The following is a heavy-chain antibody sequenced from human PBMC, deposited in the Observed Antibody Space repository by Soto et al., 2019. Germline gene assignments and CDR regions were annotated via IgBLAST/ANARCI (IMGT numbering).Heavy chain of an antibody. D-gene: IGHD3-10*01. CDR1: GFTFTTYW. CDR2: IKEDGTEK. CDR3: ARAGSENEY. J-gene: IGHJ4*02. V-gene: IGHV3-7*05. Sequence: EVQLEESGGGLVQPGGSLRLSCAVSGFTFTTYWMTWVRQAPGKGLEWVANIKEDGTEKNYLDSVGGRFSISRDNAKNSLFLQMNSLRAEDSAIYYCARAGSENEYWGQGTLVTVSS.